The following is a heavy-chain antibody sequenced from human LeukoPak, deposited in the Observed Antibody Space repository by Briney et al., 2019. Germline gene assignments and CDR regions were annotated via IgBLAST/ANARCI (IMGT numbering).Heavy chain of an antibody. J-gene: IGHJ3*02. CDR1: GYTFTSYD. D-gene: IGHD5-24*01. CDR2: MNPNSGNT. CDR3: ARLRRDGYKYAFDI. V-gene: IGHV1-8*01. Sequence: GASVKVSCKASGYTFTSYDINWVRQATGQGLEWMGWMNPNSGNTGYAQKFQGRVTMTRNTSISTAYMELTSLRSEDTAVYYCARLRRDGYKYAFDIWGQGTMVTVSS.